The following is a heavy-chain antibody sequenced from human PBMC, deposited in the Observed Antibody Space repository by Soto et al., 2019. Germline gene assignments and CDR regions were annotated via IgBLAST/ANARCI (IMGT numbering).Heavy chain of an antibody. D-gene: IGHD3-10*01. Sequence: GGSLRLSCAASGFTFSSYAMHWVRQAPGKGLEWVAVISYDGSNKYYADSVKGRFTISRDNSKNTLYLQMNSLRAEDTAVYYCARDGGLWHYAFDIWGQGTMVTVSS. CDR2: ISYDGSNK. J-gene: IGHJ3*02. CDR3: ARDGGLWHYAFDI. V-gene: IGHV3-30-3*01. CDR1: GFTFSSYA.